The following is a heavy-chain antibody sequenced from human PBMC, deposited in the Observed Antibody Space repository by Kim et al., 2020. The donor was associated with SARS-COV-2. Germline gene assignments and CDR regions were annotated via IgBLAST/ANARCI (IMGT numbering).Heavy chain of an antibody. CDR2: IYSGGSST. J-gene: IGHJ6*02. V-gene: IGHV3-23*03. CDR1: GFTFSSYA. CDR3: AKGRAYSSSWNLGYYYYGMDV. Sequence: GGSLRLSCAASGFTFSSYAMSWVRQAPGKGLEWVSVIYSGGSSTYYADSVKGRFTISRDNSKNTLYLQMNSLRAEDTAVYYCAKGRAYSSSWNLGYYYYGMDVWGQGTTVTVSS. D-gene: IGHD6-13*01.